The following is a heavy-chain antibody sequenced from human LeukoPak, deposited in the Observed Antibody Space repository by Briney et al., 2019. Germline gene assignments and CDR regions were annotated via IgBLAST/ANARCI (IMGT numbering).Heavy chain of an antibody. CDR2: ISSSTSHT. D-gene: IGHD2-15*01. CDR1: GFALSTYE. J-gene: IGHJ3*02. Sequence: GGSLRLSCAASGFALSTYEMTWVRQAPGKGLEWVSFISSSTSHTCYADSVKGRFTIFRDTAKNSLYLQMNNLRGEDTAVYYCARDVSSPTRAFDIWGQGTMVAVS. V-gene: IGHV3-48*03. CDR3: ARDVSSPTRAFDI.